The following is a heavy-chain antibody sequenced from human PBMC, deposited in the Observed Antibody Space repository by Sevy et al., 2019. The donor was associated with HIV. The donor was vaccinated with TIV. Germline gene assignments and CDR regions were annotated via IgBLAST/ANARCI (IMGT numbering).Heavy chain of an antibody. J-gene: IGHJ3*01. CDR2: IKPDGREG. V-gene: IGHV3-7*01. CDR3: ARRDYYDSSGFYIDAFDV. CDR1: GFTFSSYW. D-gene: IGHD3-22*01. Sequence: GGSLRLSCTASGFTFSSYWMSWVRQAPGRGLEWVANIKPDGREGYYVDSVKGRFTISRDNAKNSLYLQINSLRAGDTAVYYCARRDYYDSSGFYIDAFDVWGQGTMVTVSS.